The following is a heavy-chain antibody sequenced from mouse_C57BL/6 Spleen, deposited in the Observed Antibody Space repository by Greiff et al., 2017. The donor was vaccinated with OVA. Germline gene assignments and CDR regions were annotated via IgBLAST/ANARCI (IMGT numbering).Heavy chain of an antibody. D-gene: IGHD1-1*01. V-gene: IGHV1-69*01. CDR2: IDPSDSYT. J-gene: IGHJ2*01. CDR1: GYTFTSYW. Sequence: QVQLQQPGAELVMPGASVKLSCKASGYTFTSYWMHWVKQRPGQGLEWIGEIDPSDSYTNYNQKCKGKSTLTVDKSSSTAYMQLSSLTSEDSAVYYCAKGLYYYGSSYEGYFDYWGQGTTLTVSS. CDR3: AKGLYYYGSSYEGYFDY.